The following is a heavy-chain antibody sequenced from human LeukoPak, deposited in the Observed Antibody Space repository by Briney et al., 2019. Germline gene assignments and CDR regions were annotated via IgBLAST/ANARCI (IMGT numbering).Heavy chain of an antibody. CDR3: AKDDYAVWVY. CDR2: ISDSGTGT. J-gene: IGHJ4*02. CDR1: GFTFSSYA. V-gene: IGHV3-23*01. D-gene: IGHD3-16*01. Sequence: GGSLRLSCAASGFTFSSYAMSWVRQAPGKGLEWVSGISDSGTGTYYADSVKGRFTISRDNSKNTLYLQMNSLRAEDTAVYYCAKDDYAVWVYWGQGTLVTVSS.